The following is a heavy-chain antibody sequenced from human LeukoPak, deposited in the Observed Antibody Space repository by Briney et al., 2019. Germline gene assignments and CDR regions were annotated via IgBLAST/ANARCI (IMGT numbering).Heavy chain of an antibody. J-gene: IGHJ6*03. CDR2: IYTSGST. V-gene: IGHV4-61*02. CDR3: AREVDYSYYYYMDV. Sequence: ASQTLSLTCTVSGGSISSGSYYWSWIRQPAGKGLEWIGRIYTSGSTNYNPSLKSRVTISVDTSKNQFSLKLSSVTAADTAVYYCAREVDYSYYYYMDVWGKGTTVTVSS. D-gene: IGHD4-11*01. CDR1: GGSISSGSYY.